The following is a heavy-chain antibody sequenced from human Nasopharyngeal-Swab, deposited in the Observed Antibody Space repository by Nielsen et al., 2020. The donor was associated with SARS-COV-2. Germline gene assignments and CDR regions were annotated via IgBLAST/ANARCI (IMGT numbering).Heavy chain of an antibody. D-gene: IGHD3-16*01. J-gene: IGHJ4*02. CDR2: IYSGGST. Sequence: GESLKISCAASGFTVSSNYMSWVRQAPGKGLEWVSVIYSGGSTYYADSVKGRFTISRDNSKNTLNLQMNSLRAEDTAVYYCARGGGDDYVWGSYNYYFDYWGQGTLDTVSS. CDR3: ARGGGDDYVWGSYNYYFDY. CDR1: GFTVSSNY. V-gene: IGHV3-53*01.